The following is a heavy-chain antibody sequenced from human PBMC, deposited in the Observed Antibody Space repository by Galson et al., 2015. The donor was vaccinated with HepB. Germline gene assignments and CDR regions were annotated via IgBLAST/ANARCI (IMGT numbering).Heavy chain of an antibody. Sequence: SLRLSCAASGFTFSSYRMNWVRQAPGKGLEWVSYITSISSTIYYADSVKGRFTISRDNAKNSLYLQMNSLRDDDTAVYYCARVGYYFDYWGQGALVTVFS. CDR3: ARVGYYFDY. CDR1: GFTFSSYR. V-gene: IGHV3-48*02. D-gene: IGHD2-15*01. CDR2: ITSISSTI. J-gene: IGHJ4*02.